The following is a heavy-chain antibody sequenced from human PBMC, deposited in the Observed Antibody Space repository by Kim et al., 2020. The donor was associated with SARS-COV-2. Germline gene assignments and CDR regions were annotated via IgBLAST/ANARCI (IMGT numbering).Heavy chain of an antibody. CDR1: GFTFSSYA. D-gene: IGHD3-3*01. CDR2: ISYDGSNK. J-gene: IGHJ5*02. Sequence: GGSLRLSCAASGFTFSSYAMHWVRQAPGKGLEWVAVISYDGSNKYYADSVKGRFTISRDNSKNTLYLQMNSLSAEDTAVYYCARAHSSLLEWSEFDPWGQGTLVTVSS. V-gene: IGHV3-30*04. CDR3: ARAHSSLLEWSEFDP.